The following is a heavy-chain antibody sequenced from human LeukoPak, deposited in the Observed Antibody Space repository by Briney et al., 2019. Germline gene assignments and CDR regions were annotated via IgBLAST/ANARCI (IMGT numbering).Heavy chain of an antibody. V-gene: IGHV4-59*08. J-gene: IGHJ4*02. CDR3: ARGLGYGDPAHLDY. D-gene: IGHD4-17*01. Sequence: SETLSLTCTVSGGSISSYYWSWIRQPPGKGLEWIGYIYYSGSTNYNPSLKSRVTISVDTSKNQFSLKLSSVTAADTAVYYCARGLGYGDPAHLDYWGQGTLVTVSS. CDR1: GGSISSYY. CDR2: IYYSGST.